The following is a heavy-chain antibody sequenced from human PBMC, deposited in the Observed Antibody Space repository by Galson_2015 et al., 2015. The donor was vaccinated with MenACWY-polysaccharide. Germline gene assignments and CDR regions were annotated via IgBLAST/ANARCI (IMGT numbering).Heavy chain of an antibody. CDR2: TYYRSKWYK. J-gene: IGHJ4*02. Sequence: CAISGDSVSSHNAAWNWIRQSPSRGLEWLGRTYYRSKWYKYYAASVKSRITINVDTSKNQFSLQLTSVTPEDTAMYYCASQGIAVAGVIDYWGQGSLVTVSS. V-gene: IGHV6-1*01. CDR1: GDSVSSHNAA. CDR3: ASQGIAVAGVIDY. D-gene: IGHD6-19*01.